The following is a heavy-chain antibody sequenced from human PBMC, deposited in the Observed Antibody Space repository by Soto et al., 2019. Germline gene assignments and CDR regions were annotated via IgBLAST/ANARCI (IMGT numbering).Heavy chain of an antibody. CDR1: GFTFSSYR. D-gene: IGHD3-10*01. J-gene: IGHJ4*02. CDR2: IKQDGSEK. Sequence: GGSLRLSCVASGFTFSSYRMSWVRQAPGKGLEWVANIKQDGSEKYYVDSVKGRFTISRDNAKNSLYLQMNSLGAEDTAVYYCAREGLYYYGSGSKYSFDYWGQGTLVTVSS. V-gene: IGHV3-7*04. CDR3: AREGLYYYGSGSKYSFDY.